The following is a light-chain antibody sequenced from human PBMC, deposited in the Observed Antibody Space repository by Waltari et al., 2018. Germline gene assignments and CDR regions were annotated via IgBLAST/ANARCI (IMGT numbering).Light chain of an antibody. CDR1: NIETKS. J-gene: IGLJ3*02. CDR3: QLWDDTNNSGV. Sequence: YVVTQPPSVSVAPGKTARLTCEGENIETKSVNWYQQKAGQAPGLVMFYDSDRPSGIPERFSGSNSVNTATLTINWVEPGDEADYHCQLWDDTNNSGVFGGGTKLTVL. V-gene: IGLV3-21*04. CDR2: YDS.